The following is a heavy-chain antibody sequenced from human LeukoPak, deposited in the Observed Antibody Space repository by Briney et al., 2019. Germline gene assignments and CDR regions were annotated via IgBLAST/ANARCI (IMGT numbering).Heavy chain of an antibody. V-gene: IGHV3-73*01. J-gene: IGHJ4*02. Sequence: GGSLRLSCAATGFTVSGSAIEWVRQASGKGLEWVGRIKTKTNSYATAYAASVKGRFTISRDDAKNTAYLQTNSLKSEDTAVYYCTIEYSSSWYLDYWGQGTLVTVSS. CDR1: GFTVSGSA. D-gene: IGHD6-13*01. CDR3: TIEYSSSWYLDY. CDR2: IKTKTNSYAT.